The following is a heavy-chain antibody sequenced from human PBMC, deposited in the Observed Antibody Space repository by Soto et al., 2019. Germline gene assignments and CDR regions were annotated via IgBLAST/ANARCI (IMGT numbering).Heavy chain of an antibody. CDR3: ARVEMATIKGNAFVI. D-gene: IGHD5-12*01. Sequence: ASVKVSCKASGYTFTSYYMYWVRQAPGQGLEWMGIINPSGGSTSYAQKFQGRVTMTRDTSTSTVYMELSSLRSEDTAVYYCARVEMATIKGNAFVIWGQGTMVTVSS. CDR2: INPSGGST. V-gene: IGHV1-46*01. J-gene: IGHJ3*02. CDR1: GYTFTSYY.